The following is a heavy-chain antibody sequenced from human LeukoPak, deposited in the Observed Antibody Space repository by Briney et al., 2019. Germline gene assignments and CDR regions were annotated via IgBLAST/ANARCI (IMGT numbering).Heavy chain of an antibody. Sequence: PSETLSLTCTVSGGSISSYYWSWIRQPPGKGLEWIGYIYYSGSTNYNPSLKSRVTISVDTSKNQFSLKLSSVTAADTAVYYCARSPIMYYGMDVWGQGTTVTVSS. D-gene: IGHD3-16*01. CDR2: IYYSGST. J-gene: IGHJ6*02. V-gene: IGHV4-59*08. CDR3: ARSPIMYYGMDV. CDR1: GGSISSYY.